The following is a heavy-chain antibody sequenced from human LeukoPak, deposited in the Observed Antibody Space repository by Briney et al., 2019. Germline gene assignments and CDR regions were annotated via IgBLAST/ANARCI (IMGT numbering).Heavy chain of an antibody. J-gene: IGHJ4*02. Sequence: PGGSLRLSCAASGFTFSSYAMHWVRQAPGKGLEWVAVISYDGSNKYYADSVKGRFTISRDNSKNTLYLQMNSLRAEDTAVYYCARVLEVGATPLGCWGQGTLVTVSS. CDR2: ISYDGSNK. V-gene: IGHV3-30-3*01. D-gene: IGHD1-26*01. CDR1: GFTFSSYA. CDR3: ARVLEVGATPLGC.